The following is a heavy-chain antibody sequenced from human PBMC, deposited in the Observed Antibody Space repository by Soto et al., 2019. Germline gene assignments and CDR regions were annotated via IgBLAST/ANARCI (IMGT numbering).Heavy chain of an antibody. CDR2: IYYSGST. D-gene: IGHD2-15*01. V-gene: IGHV4-59*08. CDR3: ARHKYTSGGSCYDY. CDR1: GGSISRYY. J-gene: IGHJ4*02. Sequence: QVQLQESGPGLVKPSETLSLTCTVSGGSISRYYWSWIRQPPGKGLEWIGYIYYSGSTNYNPSLKSRVTISVDTSKIQCSLKLSSVTAADTAVYYCARHKYTSGGSCYDYWGQGTLVTVSS.